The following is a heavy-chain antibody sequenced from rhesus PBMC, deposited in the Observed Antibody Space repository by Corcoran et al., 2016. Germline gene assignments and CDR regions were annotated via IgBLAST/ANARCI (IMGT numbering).Heavy chain of an antibody. V-gene: IGHV4S12*01. CDR2: IYSNSEST. J-gene: IGHJ4*01. CDR3: ARSTYYNIWTGYS. Sequence: QVQLQESGPGVVKPSETLSLTCAVSGGTLSSGYSYWSWTRQPPGKGLEWSGGIYSNSESTNYNPSLSSRVTNSKDTSKNQFSLKLSSVTAAETAVYYCARSTYYNIWTGYSWGQGVLVTVSS. CDR1: GGTLSSGYSY. D-gene: IGHD3-3*01.